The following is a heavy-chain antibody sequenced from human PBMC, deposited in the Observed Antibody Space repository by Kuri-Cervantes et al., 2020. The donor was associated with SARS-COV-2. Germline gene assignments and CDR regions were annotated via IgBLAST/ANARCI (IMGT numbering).Heavy chain of an antibody. V-gene: IGHV4-4*09. J-gene: IGHJ4*02. Sequence: SETLSLTCSVSGGSISSDYWSWIRQPPGKGLEWIGRIYTSGSTNYNPSLKSRVTISVDTSKNQFSLKLSSVTAADTAVYYCARGGHSYSSSWYYFDYWGQGTLVTVSS. CDR2: IYTSGST. CDR1: GGSISSDY. CDR3: ARGGHSYSSSWYYFDY. D-gene: IGHD6-13*01.